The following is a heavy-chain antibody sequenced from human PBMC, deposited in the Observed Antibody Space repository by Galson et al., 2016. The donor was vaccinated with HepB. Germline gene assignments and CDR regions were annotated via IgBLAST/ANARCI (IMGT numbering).Heavy chain of an antibody. V-gene: IGHV3-30*18. J-gene: IGHJ4*02. CDR1: GFTFSSYG. Sequence: SLRLSCAASGFTFSSYGMHWVRQAPGKGLEWVAVISYDGSNKYYADSVKGRFTISRDNSKNTLYLQMNSLRAEDTAVYYCAKVINWLGIVVVPAEIDDWGQGTLVTVSS. CDR2: ISYDGSNK. CDR3: AKVINWLGIVVVPAEIDD. D-gene: IGHD2-2*01.